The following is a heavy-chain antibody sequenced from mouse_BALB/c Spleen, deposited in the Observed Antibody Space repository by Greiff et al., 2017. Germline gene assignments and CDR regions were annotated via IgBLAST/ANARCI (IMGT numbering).Heavy chain of an antibody. CDR2: ISSGGSYT. J-gene: IGHJ4*01. CDR3: TREGETGTRAMDY. V-gene: IGHV5-6-4*01. Sequence: EVKVVESGGGLVKPGGSLKLSCAASGFTFSSYTMSWVRQTPEKRLEWVATISSGGSYTYYPDSVKGRFTISRDNAKNTLYLQMSSLKSEDTAMYYCTREGETGTRAMDYWGQGTSVTVSS. D-gene: IGHD4-1*01. CDR1: GFTFSSYT.